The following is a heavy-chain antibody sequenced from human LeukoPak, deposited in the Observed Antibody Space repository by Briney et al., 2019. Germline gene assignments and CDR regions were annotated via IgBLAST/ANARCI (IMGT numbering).Heavy chain of an antibody. CDR3: TTDEMSNYYYSAMDV. J-gene: IGHJ6*02. CDR2: VKSKSDGGTT. CDR1: GFTFSSYS. D-gene: IGHD3-10*01. V-gene: IGHV3-15*01. Sequence: GGSLRLSCAASGFTFSSYSMNWVRQAPGKWLESVGRVKSKSDGGTTDYAAPVKGRFTLSRDDSKNTLYLQMNSLKTEDTAVYYCTTDEMSNYYYSAMDVWGQGTTVTVSS.